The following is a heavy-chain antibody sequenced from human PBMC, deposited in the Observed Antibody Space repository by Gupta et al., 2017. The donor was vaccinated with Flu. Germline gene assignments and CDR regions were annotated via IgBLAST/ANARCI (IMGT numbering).Heavy chain of an antibody. Sequence: RQAPGKGLEWVSSLSGEGESAYYADVVKGRFTISRDNPRSTLYLELNSLRVDDTAVYFCARVFEGTSTYCFDSWGQGTLVTVSS. D-gene: IGHD1-7*01. CDR2: LSGEGESA. CDR3: ARVFEGTSTYCFDS. J-gene: IGHJ4*02. V-gene: IGHV3-23*01.